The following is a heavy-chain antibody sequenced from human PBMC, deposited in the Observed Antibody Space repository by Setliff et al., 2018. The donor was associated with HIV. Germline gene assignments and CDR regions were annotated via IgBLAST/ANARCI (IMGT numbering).Heavy chain of an antibody. CDR1: GYSFARYG. CDR2: ISGFNGNT. Sequence: ASVQVSCKASGYSFARYGLSWVRQAPGQGLEWMGWISGFNGNTKYAQSFQDRVAMTTETATSTAYMEMRSLRSDDTAVYFCARVPYRSAWFSGGHDAFDIWGQGTMVT. D-gene: IGHD6-19*01. CDR3: ARVPYRSAWFSGGHDAFDI. J-gene: IGHJ3*02. V-gene: IGHV1-18*01.